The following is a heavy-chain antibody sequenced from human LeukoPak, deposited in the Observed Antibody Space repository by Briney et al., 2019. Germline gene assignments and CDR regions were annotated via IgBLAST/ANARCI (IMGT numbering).Heavy chain of an antibody. CDR3: ARCIHYYYMDV. D-gene: IGHD2-8*01. Sequence: PSQTLSLTCAVSGGSISGGGYSWSWIRQSPERGLECIGYIYHSGSTYYNPSLKSRVTISVDRPKNQFSLKLSSVTAADTAVYYCARCIHYYYMDVWGKGTTVTVSS. V-gene: IGHV4-30-2*06. CDR1: GGSISGGGYS. J-gene: IGHJ6*03. CDR2: IYHSGST.